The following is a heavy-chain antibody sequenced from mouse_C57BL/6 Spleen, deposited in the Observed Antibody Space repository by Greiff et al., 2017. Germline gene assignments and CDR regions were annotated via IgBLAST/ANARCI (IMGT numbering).Heavy chain of an antibody. CDR2: IDPANGNT. CDR1: GFNIKNTY. CDR3: ARDPYYYGSSYYFDY. J-gene: IGHJ2*01. D-gene: IGHD1-1*01. V-gene: IGHV14-3*01. Sequence: VQLQQSVAELVRPGASVKLSCTASGFNIKNTYMHWVKQRPEQCLEWIGRIDPANGNTKYAPKFQGKATITADTSSNTAYLQLSSLTSEDTAIYYCARDPYYYGSSYYFDYWGQGTTLTVSS.